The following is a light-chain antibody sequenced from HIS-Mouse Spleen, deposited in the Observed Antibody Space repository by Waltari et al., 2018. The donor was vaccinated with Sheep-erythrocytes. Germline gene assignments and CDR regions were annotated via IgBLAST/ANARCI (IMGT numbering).Light chain of an antibody. V-gene: IGLV3-1*01. CDR2: QDS. J-gene: IGLJ2*01. CDR1: KLGDNY. Sequence: SSELTQPPSVSVSPGQTASITRSGDKLGDNYACWCQQRPGQPPVLVIYQDSKRPSGIPERFAGSNAGNTATLTISGTQAMDEADYYCQAWDSSTAVFGGGTKLTVL. CDR3: QAWDSSTAV.